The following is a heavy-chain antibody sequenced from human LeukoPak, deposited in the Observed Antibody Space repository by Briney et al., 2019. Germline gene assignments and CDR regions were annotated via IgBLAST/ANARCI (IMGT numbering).Heavy chain of an antibody. V-gene: IGHV4-4*07. J-gene: IGHJ4*02. CDR3: ARVYSSYYYFDS. CDR1: GGSISGYY. D-gene: IGHD6-19*01. CDR2: VYTSGSS. Sequence: SETLSLTCTVSGGSISGYYWSWIRQPARKGLEWIGRVYTSGSSKNNPSLKSRVTMSVDTTKNQFSLKLSSVTAADTAVYYCARVYSSYYYFDSWGRGTLVTVSS.